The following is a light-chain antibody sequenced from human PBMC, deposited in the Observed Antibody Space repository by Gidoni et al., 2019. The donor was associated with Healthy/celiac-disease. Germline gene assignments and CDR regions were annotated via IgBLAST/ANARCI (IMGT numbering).Light chain of an antibody. Sequence: EIVFPQSPGTLSLSPGEIATLSCRASPSVSSSYLAWYQQKPGQAPRLLIYGASSRATGIPDRFSGSGSGTDFTLTISRLEPEDFAVYYCQQYGSSPYTFGQGTKLEIK. J-gene: IGKJ2*01. CDR1: PSVSSSY. CDR2: GAS. V-gene: IGKV3-20*01. CDR3: QQYGSSPYT.